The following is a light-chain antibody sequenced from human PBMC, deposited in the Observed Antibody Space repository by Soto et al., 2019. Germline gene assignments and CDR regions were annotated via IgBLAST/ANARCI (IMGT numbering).Light chain of an antibody. J-gene: IGKJ1*01. CDR1: QSLNRD. CDR3: HQYGSSPET. V-gene: IGKV3-15*01. Sequence: IAMTQSPATLSMSPGERATLSCRASQSLNRDLAWYQQKPGQSPRLLIFGASIRATGIPARFSGSGSGTEFTLTIGSLQSEDCALYYCHQYGSSPETFGQGTKVDIK. CDR2: GAS.